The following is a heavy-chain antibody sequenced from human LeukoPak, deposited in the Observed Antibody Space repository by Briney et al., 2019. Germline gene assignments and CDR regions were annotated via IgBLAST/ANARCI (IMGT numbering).Heavy chain of an antibody. V-gene: IGHV1-69*13. Sequence: SVKVSCRASGGTFSSYAISWVRQAPGQGLEWMGGIIPIFGTANYAQKFQGRVTITADESTSTAYMELSSLRSEDTAVYYCASMRYSSKDWDYWGQGTLVTVSS. D-gene: IGHD6-13*01. CDR1: GGTFSSYA. J-gene: IGHJ4*02. CDR3: ASMRYSSKDWDY. CDR2: IIPIFGTA.